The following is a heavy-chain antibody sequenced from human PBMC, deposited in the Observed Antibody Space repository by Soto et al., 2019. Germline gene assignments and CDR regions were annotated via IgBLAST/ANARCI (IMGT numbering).Heavy chain of an antibody. V-gene: IGHV3-21*01. Sequence: PGGALRLSGSSSDLNFSSYSMNSTRHAPRKGLEWVSSISSSSNYIYYEDPGKGRFTITRDNAKNSLYLQMNSLRAEDTAVYYCARDLVWSGYSTTHAWGQGTLVTVSS. CDR1: DLNFSSYS. CDR3: ARDLVWSGYSTTHA. D-gene: IGHD3-3*01. CDR2: ISSSSNYI. J-gene: IGHJ5*02.